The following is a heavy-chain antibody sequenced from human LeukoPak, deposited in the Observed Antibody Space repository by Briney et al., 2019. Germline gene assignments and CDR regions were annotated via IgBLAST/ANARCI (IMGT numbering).Heavy chain of an antibody. V-gene: IGHV3-11*04. CDR3: ARDLGWFVY. Sequence: GGSLRLSCAASGFTFSDSYMTWVRQAPGKGVEWVAYISGSGHDINYSDSVKGRFTISRDNAKNSLYLQMSSLRVEDTAVYYCARDLGWFVYWGQGTLVTVSS. CDR2: ISGSGHDI. CDR1: GFTFSDSY. J-gene: IGHJ5*01.